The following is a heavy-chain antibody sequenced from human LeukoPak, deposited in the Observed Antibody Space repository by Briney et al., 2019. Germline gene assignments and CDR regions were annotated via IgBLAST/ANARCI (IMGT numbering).Heavy chain of an antibody. J-gene: IGHJ5*02. CDR3: AREQWFGELWGFDP. V-gene: IGHV3-21*01. CDR1: GFTFSSYS. D-gene: IGHD3-10*01. CDR2: ISSSSSYI. Sequence: GGSLRLSCAASGFTFSSYSMNWVRQAPGKGLEWVSSISSSSSYIYYADSVKGRFTISRDNTKNSLYLQMNSLRAEDTAVYYCAREQWFGELWGFDPWGQGTLVTVSS.